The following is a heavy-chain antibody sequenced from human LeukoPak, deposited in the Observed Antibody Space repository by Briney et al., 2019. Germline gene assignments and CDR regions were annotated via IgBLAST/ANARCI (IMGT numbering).Heavy chain of an antibody. CDR3: ARSSPQYYYYYGMDV. CDR2: IYYSGST. V-gene: IGHV4-59*08. Sequence: SETLSLTCTVSGGSISSYYWSWIRQPPGKGLEWIGYIYYSGSTNYNPSLQSRVTISVDTSKNQFSLKLSSVTAADTAVYYCARSSPQYYYYYGMDVWGQGTTVTVSS. J-gene: IGHJ6*02. CDR1: GGSISSYY.